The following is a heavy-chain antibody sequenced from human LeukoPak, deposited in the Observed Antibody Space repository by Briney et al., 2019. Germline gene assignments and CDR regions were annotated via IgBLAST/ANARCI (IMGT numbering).Heavy chain of an antibody. Sequence: SQTLSLTCAISGDSVSSNNAAWNWIRQSPSRGLEWLGRTYYRSKWYNDYAVSVKSRITINPDTSKNQFSLKLSSVTAADTAVYYCASGPEMATIYYFDYWGQGTLVTVSS. CDR2: TYYRSKWYN. CDR3: ASGPEMATIYYFDY. CDR1: GDSVSSNNAA. V-gene: IGHV6-1*01. D-gene: IGHD5-24*01. J-gene: IGHJ4*02.